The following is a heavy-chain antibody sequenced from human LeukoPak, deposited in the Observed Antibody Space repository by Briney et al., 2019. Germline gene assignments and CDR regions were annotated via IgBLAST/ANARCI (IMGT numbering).Heavy chain of an antibody. D-gene: IGHD3-9*01. V-gene: IGHV3-23*01. J-gene: IGHJ6*02. Sequence: PGGSLRLSCAASGFTFSSYAMSWVRQAPGKGLEWVSAISGSGGSTYYADSVKGRFTISRDNSKNTLYLQMNSLRAEDTAVYYCAKGTIDILTGQSYGMDVWGQGTTVIVSS. CDR1: GFTFSSYA. CDR3: AKGTIDILTGQSYGMDV. CDR2: ISGSGGST.